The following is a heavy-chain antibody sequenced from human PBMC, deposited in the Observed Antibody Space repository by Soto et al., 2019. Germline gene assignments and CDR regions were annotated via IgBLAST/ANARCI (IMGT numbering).Heavy chain of an antibody. J-gene: IGHJ6*02. CDR1: GFTFSSYE. CDR3: ARDPHYSMYYYYYGMDV. D-gene: IGHD4-4*01. CDR2: ISSSGSTI. Sequence: GGSLRLSCAASGFTFSSYEMNWVRQAPGKGLEWVSYISSSGSTIYYADSVKGRFTISRDSAKNSLYLQMNSLRAEDTAVYYCARDPHYSMYYYYYGMDVWGQGTTVTVSS. V-gene: IGHV3-48*03.